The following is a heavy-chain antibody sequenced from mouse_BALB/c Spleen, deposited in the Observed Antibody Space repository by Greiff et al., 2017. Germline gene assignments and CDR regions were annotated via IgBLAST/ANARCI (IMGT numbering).Heavy chain of an antibody. D-gene: IGHD2-1*01. CDR2: INPSTGYT. V-gene: IGHV1-7*01. CDR1: GYTFTSYW. J-gene: IGHJ3*01. CDR3: ARRGNLRGNYSFAD. Sequence: QVQLQQSGAELAKPGASVKMSCKASGYTFTSYWMHWVNQRPGQGLEWIGYINPSTGYTEYNQKFKDKATLTADKSSSTAYMQLSSLTSEDSAVYYWARRGNLRGNYSFADWGQGTLVTVSA.